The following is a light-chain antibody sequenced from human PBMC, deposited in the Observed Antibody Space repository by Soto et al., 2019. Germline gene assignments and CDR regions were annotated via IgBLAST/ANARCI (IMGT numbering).Light chain of an antibody. Sequence: QSALTQPASVSGSPGQSITISCTGTRSDIGAYNFVSWYQQHPGEVPKLILYDVNVRPSGVSNRFSGSKSGNTASLTISGLQAEDEADYYCTSLTTSTTMRFGGGTKLTVL. V-gene: IGLV2-14*03. CDR2: DVN. J-gene: IGLJ2*01. CDR3: TSLTTSTTMR. CDR1: RSDIGAYNF.